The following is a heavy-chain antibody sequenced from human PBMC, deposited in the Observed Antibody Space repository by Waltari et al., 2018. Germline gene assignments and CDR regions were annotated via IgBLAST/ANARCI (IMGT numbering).Heavy chain of an antibody. V-gene: IGHV1-3*01. CDR1: GYTFTSYA. J-gene: IGHJ4*02. CDR3: ARGSVDTAQY. D-gene: IGHD5-18*01. CDR2: INAGNGNT. Sequence: QVQLVQSGAEVKKPGASVKVSCKASGYTFTSYAMHWVRQAPGQRLEWMGWINAGNGNTKYSQKCHGRVTITRDTSASTAYMELSSLRSEDTAVYYCARGSVDTAQYWGQGTLVTVSS.